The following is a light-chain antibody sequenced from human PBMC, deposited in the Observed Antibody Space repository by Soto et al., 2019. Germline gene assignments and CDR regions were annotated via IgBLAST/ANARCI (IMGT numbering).Light chain of an antibody. Sequence: IVLTPSPSHLSLSPGERATLSCRASQSVSSSYLAWYQQKPGQAPRLLIYGASSRATGIPDRFSGGGSGTDFTLTISRLEPEDFAVYYCQQYGCSPRTFGQGTKVDIK. CDR3: QQYGCSPRT. CDR2: GAS. CDR1: QSVSSSY. V-gene: IGKV3-20*01. J-gene: IGKJ1*01.